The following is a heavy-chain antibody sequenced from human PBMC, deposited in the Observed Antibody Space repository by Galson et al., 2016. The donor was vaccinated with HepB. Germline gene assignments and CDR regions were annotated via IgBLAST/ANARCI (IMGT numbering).Heavy chain of an antibody. CDR3: ARDRNPINWYFDL. Sequence: SVKVSCKASGYAFTRYGITWVRQAPGQGLEWMGWISGYNGLRNYAQKFRGRVTMTTDTSTNVAYMELRSLRSDDPAVYYCARDRNPINWYFDLWGRGTLVTVSS. CDR1: GYAFTRYG. CDR2: ISGYNGLR. V-gene: IGHV1-18*04. J-gene: IGHJ2*01.